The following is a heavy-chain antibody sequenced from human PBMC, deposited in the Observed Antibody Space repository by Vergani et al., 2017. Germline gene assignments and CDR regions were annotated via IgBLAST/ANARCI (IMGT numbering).Heavy chain of an antibody. CDR2: INHSGST. V-gene: IGHV4-34*01. Sequence: QVQLQQWGAGLLKPSETLSLTCAVYGGSFSGYYWSWIRQRPGKGLEWIGEINHSGSTNYNPSLKSRVTISVDTSKNQFSLKLSSVTAADTAVYYCARGGRMVRGVINWFDPGGQGTLVTVSS. CDR3: ARGGRMVRGVINWFDP. D-gene: IGHD3-10*01. CDR1: GGSFSGYY. J-gene: IGHJ5*02.